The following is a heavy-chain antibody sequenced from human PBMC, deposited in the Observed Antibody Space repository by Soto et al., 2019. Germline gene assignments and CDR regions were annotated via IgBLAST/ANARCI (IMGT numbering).Heavy chain of an antibody. CDR2: ISDDGSNA. J-gene: IGHJ4*02. Sequence: GGSLRLSCAASGFTFSIYAMHWVRQAPGKGLEWVAVISDDGSNAYYADSVKGRFTMSRENSKNTLYLQMNSLRGEDTAVYYCARDRLLEVRNYFDYWGQGALVTV. CDR3: ARDRLLEVRNYFDY. V-gene: IGHV3-30-3*01. D-gene: IGHD2-8*02. CDR1: GFTFSIYA.